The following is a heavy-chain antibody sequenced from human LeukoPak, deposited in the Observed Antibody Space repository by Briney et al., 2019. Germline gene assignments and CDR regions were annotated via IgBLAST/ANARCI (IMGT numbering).Heavy chain of an antibody. CDR1: GYTFTSYG. CDR3: ARAAHYSYYYGMDV. CDR2: MNADSGST. Sequence: GASVKVSCKASGYTFTSYGINWVRQATGQGLEWMGWMNADSGSTAFAQKFQGRVTMTRNTTTSTAYMELSSVRPDDTAVYYCARAAHYSYYYGMDVWGQGTTVTVSS. J-gene: IGHJ6*02. V-gene: IGHV1-8*01.